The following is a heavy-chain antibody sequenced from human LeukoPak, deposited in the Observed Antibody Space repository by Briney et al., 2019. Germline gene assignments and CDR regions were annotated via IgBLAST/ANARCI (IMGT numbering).Heavy chain of an antibody. Sequence: SETLSLTCNVSGYSISSGYYWAWIRQAPGRGLEWIGSIYHSGYTHYNPSLKGRVTISVDTSKNDFSLKLSSVAAADTAIYYCARDLNPTHYFDYWGQGTLVTVSS. CDR3: ARDLNPTHYFDY. V-gene: IGHV4-38-2*02. J-gene: IGHJ4*02. CDR2: IYHSGYT. CDR1: GYSISSGYY.